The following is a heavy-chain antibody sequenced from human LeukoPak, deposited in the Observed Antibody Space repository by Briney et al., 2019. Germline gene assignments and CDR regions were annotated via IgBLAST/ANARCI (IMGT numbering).Heavy chain of an antibody. D-gene: IGHD1-26*01. J-gene: IGHJ4*02. CDR3: ARGSYRPDY. CDR2: ISSSGSTI. CDR1: GFTFSSYE. V-gene: IGHV3-48*03. Sequence: GGSLRLSCAASGFTFSSYEMNWVRQAPGKGLEWVSYISSSGSTIYYANSVKGRFTVSRDNAENSLYLQMNSLRAEDTAVYYCARGSYRPDYWGQGTLVTVSS.